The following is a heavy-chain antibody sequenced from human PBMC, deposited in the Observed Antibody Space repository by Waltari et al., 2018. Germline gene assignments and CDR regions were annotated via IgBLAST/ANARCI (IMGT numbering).Heavy chain of an antibody. J-gene: IGHJ5*02. CDR3: ARHGKRIAAAGIIDP. CDR2: IYHSGST. Sequence: QVQLQESGPGLVKPSETLSLTCAVSGYSISSGYYWGWIRQPPGKGLEWIGRIYHSGSTYYNPSLKSRVTRSVDTSKNQFSLKLSSVTAADTAVYYCARHGKRIAAAGIIDPWGQGTLVTVSS. D-gene: IGHD6-13*01. V-gene: IGHV4-38-2*01. CDR1: GYSISSGYY.